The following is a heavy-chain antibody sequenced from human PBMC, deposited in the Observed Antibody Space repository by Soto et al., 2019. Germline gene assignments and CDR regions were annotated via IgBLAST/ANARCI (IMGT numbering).Heavy chain of an antibody. Sequence: SETLSLTCAVSGYSISSGYYWGWIRQPPGKGLEWIGSIYHSGSTYYNPSLKSRVTISVDTSKNQFSLKLSSVTAADTAVYYCAREKPLYSSSWRRGYYWFDPWGQGTLVTVSS. CDR2: IYHSGST. V-gene: IGHV4-38-2*02. J-gene: IGHJ5*02. CDR1: GYSISSGYY. CDR3: AREKPLYSSSWRRGYYWFDP. D-gene: IGHD6-13*01.